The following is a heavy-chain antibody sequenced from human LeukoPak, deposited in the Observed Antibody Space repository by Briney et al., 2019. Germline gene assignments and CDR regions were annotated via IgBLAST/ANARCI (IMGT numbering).Heavy chain of an antibody. CDR1: GGTFSSYT. J-gene: IGHJ4*02. CDR2: IIPILGIA. Sequence: ASVKVSCKASGGTFSSYTISWVRQAPGQGLEWMGRIIPILGIANYAQKFQGRVTITADKSTSTAYMELSSLRSEDTAVYYCARDPIFGVVTSYYFDYWGRGTLVTVSS. CDR3: ARDPIFGVVTSYYFDY. V-gene: IGHV1-69*04. D-gene: IGHD3-3*01.